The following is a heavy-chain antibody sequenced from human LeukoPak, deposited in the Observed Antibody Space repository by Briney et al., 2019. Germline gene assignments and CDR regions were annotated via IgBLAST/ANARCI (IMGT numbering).Heavy chain of an antibody. Sequence: ASVKVSCKASGYTFTSYYMHWVRQAPGQGLEWMGIINPSGGSTSYAQKFQGRVTMTRDTSTSTVYMELSSLRSEDTAVYYCARPFYNCSSTSCYEDGGAFDIWGQGTMVTVSS. D-gene: IGHD2-2*01. V-gene: IGHV1-46*01. J-gene: IGHJ3*02. CDR3: ARPFYNCSSTSCYEDGGAFDI. CDR2: INPSGGST. CDR1: GYTFTSYY.